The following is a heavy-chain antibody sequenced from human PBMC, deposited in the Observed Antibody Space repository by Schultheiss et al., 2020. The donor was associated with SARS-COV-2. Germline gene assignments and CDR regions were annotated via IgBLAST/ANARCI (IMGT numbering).Heavy chain of an antibody. J-gene: IGHJ6*02. V-gene: IGHV3-33*08. CDR1: GFTFSSYG. D-gene: IGHD5-24*01. CDR2: IWYDGSNK. Sequence: GGSLRLSCAASGFTFSSYGMHLVRQAPGKGLEWVAVIWYDGSNKYYADSVKGRFTISRDNSKNTLYLQMNSLRPEDTAVYYCARDPDGYLVYHHGMDVWGQGTTVTVSS. CDR3: ARDPDGYLVYHHGMDV.